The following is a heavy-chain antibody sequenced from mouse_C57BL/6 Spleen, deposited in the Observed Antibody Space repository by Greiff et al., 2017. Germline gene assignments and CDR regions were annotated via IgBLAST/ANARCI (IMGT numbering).Heavy chain of an antibody. D-gene: IGHD1-1*01. CDR3: ARWGITSW. CDR1: GYAFSSSW. Sequence: VKVVESGPELVKPGASVKISCKASGYAFSSSWMNWVKQRPGKGLEWIGRIYPGDGDTNYNGKFKGKATLTADKSSSTAYMQLSSLTSEDSAVYFCARWGITSWWGQGTTLTVSS. J-gene: IGHJ2*01. V-gene: IGHV1-82*01. CDR2: IYPGDGDT.